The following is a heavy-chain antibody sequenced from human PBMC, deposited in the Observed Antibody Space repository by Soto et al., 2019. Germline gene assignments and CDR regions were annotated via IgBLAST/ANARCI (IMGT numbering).Heavy chain of an antibody. CDR2: IYYNGNT. CDR1: GRTISSYY. Sequence: PSETLSLTCNVSGRTISSYYWSWIRQPPGKGLEWIGSIYYNGNTNYNPSFRSRVTISLDTSKTQFSLKLTSVTAADTAIYYCARDSLSWFDPWGKGILVTVSS. V-gene: IGHV4-59*01. CDR3: ARDSLSWFDP. J-gene: IGHJ5*02.